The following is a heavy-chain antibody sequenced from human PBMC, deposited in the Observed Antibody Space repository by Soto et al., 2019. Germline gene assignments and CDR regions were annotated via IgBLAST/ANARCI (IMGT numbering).Heavy chain of an antibody. V-gene: IGHV3-9*01. CDR2: ISWNSGSI. D-gene: IGHD2-15*01. CDR3: AKEIGVVVGATRSAFVI. J-gene: IGHJ3*02. CDR1: GFTFDDYA. Sequence: GGSLRLSCAASGFTFDDYAMHWVRRAPGKGLEWVSGISWNSGSIGYADSVRGRFTISRDNAKNSLYLQMNSLRAEDTALYYCAKEIGVVVGATRSAFVIWGQGTMVTVSS.